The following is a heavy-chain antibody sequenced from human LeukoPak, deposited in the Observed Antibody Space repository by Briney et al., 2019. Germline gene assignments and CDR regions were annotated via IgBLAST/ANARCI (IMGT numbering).Heavy chain of an antibody. J-gene: IGHJ4*02. D-gene: IGHD4-23*01. CDR3: ARSNYGGLDY. Sequence: PGWSLRLSCAASGSIISNQYLSWVRQAPGKGLEWVSIIYSDGATYFADSMKGRFTLFRDSSKNTLYLQMNNLRAEDTAVYYCARSNYGGLDYWGQGTLVTVPS. V-gene: IGHV3-53*01. CDR2: IYSDGAT. CDR1: GSIISNQY.